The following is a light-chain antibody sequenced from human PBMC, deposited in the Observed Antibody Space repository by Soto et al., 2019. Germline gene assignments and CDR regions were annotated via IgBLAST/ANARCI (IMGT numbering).Light chain of an antibody. V-gene: IGLV2-14*01. CDR1: SGDIGSYNR. CDR3: SSYTNINTRACV. J-gene: IGLJ1*01. Sequence: QSVLTQPASVSGSPGQSITISCTGTSGDIGSYNRVSWYQQHPGKAPKLIIYEVTDRPSGVSNRFSGSKSGNMASLTISGLQAEGEAEYYCSSYTNINTRACVFGTGTKVTVL. CDR2: EVT.